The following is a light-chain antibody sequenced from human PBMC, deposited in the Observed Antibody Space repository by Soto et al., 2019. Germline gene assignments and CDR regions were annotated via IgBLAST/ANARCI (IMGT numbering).Light chain of an antibody. CDR1: QSLLHTNEYHY. V-gene: IGKV2-28*01. CDR2: LGS. CDR3: MQAIQTPVT. Sequence: DIVLTQSPLSLPVSPGEPASISCRSSQSLLHTNEYHYLDWYLQRPGQSPQVLIYLGSQRASGVPDRFSGSGSGTDFTLNISRVESEDVGIYYCMQAIQTPVTFGQGTRLEIK. J-gene: IGKJ5*01.